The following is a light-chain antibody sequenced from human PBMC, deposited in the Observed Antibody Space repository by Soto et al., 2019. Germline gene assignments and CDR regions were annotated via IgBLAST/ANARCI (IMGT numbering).Light chain of an antibody. V-gene: IGKV1-5*03. CDR3: QQFNSNSWT. Sequence: DIQMTQSPSTLSASVGDRVTITCRASQSIGTWLAWYQQKAGKAPKLLIYKASSLQTGVPSRFSGSGSGTEFTLTISSLQPDDFATSYCQQFNSNSWTFGQGTNVEIK. J-gene: IGKJ1*01. CDR2: KAS. CDR1: QSIGTW.